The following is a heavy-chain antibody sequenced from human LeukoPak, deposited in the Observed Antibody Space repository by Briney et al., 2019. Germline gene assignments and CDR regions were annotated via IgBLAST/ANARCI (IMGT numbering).Heavy chain of an antibody. CDR2: ISSSGSII. J-gene: IGHJ4*02. CDR3: ARDFGYF. Sequence: PGGSLRLSCAASGLTFSNYKMNWVRRAPGKGLEWVSYISSSGSIIYYSDSVKGRFTISRDNAKNSLYLQMNSLRAEDTAVYYCARDFGYFWGQGTLVTVSS. D-gene: IGHD3-10*01. V-gene: IGHV3-48*03. CDR1: GLTFSNYK.